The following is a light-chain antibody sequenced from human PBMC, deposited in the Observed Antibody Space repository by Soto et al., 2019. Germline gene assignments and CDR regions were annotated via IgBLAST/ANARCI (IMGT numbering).Light chain of an antibody. CDR2: YDN. CDR1: NIGSKS. CDR3: QVWDTSTDHPV. J-gene: IGLJ2*01. Sequence: SYELTQAPSVSVAPGKTARVTCEGNNIGSKSVHWYQQKSGQAPVLVIYYDNDRPSGIPERFSGFKSGNTATLTISRVEAGDEADYYCQVWDTSTDHPVFGGGTKLTVL. V-gene: IGLV3-21*04.